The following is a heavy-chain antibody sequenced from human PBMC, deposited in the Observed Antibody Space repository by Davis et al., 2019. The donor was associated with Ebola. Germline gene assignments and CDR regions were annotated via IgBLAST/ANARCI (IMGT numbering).Heavy chain of an antibody. J-gene: IGHJ6*02. Sequence: PGGSLRLSCAASGFTFSSYAMHWVRQAPGKGLEWVAVISYDGSNKYYADSVKGRFTISRDNSKNTLYLQMNSLRAEDTAVYYCARGGGGIVVVPAAINPYYYGMDVWGQGTTVTVSS. V-gene: IGHV3-30-3*01. CDR1: GFTFSSYA. D-gene: IGHD2-2*01. CDR2: ISYDGSNK. CDR3: ARGGGGIVVVPAAINPYYYGMDV.